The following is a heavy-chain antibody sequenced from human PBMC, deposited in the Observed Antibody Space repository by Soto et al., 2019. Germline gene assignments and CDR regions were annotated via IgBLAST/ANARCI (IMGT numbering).Heavy chain of an antibody. Sequence: QVQLQESGPGLVQPSGTLSLTCAVSGDSINNSHWWSWVRQTPGKGLEWIGETYHSGTTNHNPSLKPRFTISIDKSKNQFSLKMNSVTAADTAVYYCAREVNSSPARGPNWFDPWGQGTLVTVSS. CDR1: GDSINNSHW. V-gene: IGHV4-4*02. CDR2: TYHSGTT. J-gene: IGHJ5*02. CDR3: AREVNSSPARGPNWFDP. D-gene: IGHD6-13*01.